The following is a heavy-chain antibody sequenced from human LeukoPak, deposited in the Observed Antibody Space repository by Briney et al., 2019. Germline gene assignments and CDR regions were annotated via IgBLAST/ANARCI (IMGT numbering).Heavy chain of an antibody. CDR3: ARGRYSSGWYHDF. J-gene: IGHJ4*02. D-gene: IGHD6-19*01. CDR2: IKHDGTET. Sequence: GESLKISCAASGFTLSNFWMTWVRQAPGKGLEWVANIKHDGTETKYVDSVKGRFTISRDNAKNSLYLQMNSLRAEDTAVYFCARGRYSSGWYHDFWGQGALVTVSS. V-gene: IGHV3-7*04. CDR1: GFTLSNFW.